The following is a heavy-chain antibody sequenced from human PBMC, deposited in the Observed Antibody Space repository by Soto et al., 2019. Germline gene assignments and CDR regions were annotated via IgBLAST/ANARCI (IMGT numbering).Heavy chain of an antibody. J-gene: IGHJ4*02. CDR1: GFTFSSYT. V-gene: IGHV3-23*01. CDR2: ISDTGGNT. CDR3: AKIMTPGTTPPLGYFDS. Sequence: EVQLLESGGNVVQPGGSLRLSCSASGFTFSSYTMSWVRQAPGKGLEWVSTISDTGGNTYYADSVKGRFTISRDNSKHTLYLQRNSLRAEAAAVYYCAKIMTPGTTPPLGYFDSWGQGTLVTASS. D-gene: IGHD4-17*01.